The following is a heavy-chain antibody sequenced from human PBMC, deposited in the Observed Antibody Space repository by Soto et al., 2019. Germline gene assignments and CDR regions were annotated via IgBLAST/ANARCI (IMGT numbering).Heavy chain of an antibody. V-gene: IGHV3-30*18. CDR1: GFTFSSYG. CDR3: AKDYYDSSGYYVDYFDY. Sequence: PGGSLRLSCAASGFTFSSYGMHWVRQAPGKGLEWVAVISYDGSNKYYADSVKGRFTISRDNSKNTLYLQMNSLRAEDTAVYYCAKDYYDSSGYYVDYFDYWGQGTLVTVSS. D-gene: IGHD3-22*01. J-gene: IGHJ4*02. CDR2: ISYDGSNK.